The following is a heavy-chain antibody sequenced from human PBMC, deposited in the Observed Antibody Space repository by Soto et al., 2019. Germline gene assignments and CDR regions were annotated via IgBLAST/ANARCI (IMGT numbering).Heavy chain of an antibody. CDR1: GYTFTCYG. CDR3: ARLAGCSTSCSFRYYYYYGMDV. CDR2: ISAYNGNT. Sequence: ASVKVCWKASGYTFTCYGMSWVRQANGQGLEWMGWISAYNGNTNYAQELQGRVTMTTDTSTSTAYMELRSLRSDDTAVYYCARLAGCSTSCSFRYYYYYGMDVWGQGTTVTVSS. V-gene: IGHV1-18*01. D-gene: IGHD2-2*01. J-gene: IGHJ6*02.